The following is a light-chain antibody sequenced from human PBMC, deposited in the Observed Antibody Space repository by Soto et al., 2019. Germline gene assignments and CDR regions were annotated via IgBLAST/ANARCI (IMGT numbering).Light chain of an antibody. CDR2: DVS. V-gene: IGLV2-14*03. CDR3: SSYSSSTTHVV. Sequence: QSTLTQPACVSGSPGRSGTISCTGTSTDVGDFNYVSWYQHLPGRAPKLIIYDVSNRPSGISYRFSASKSGRTASLTISGLQAEDEADYYCSSYSSSTTHVVFGGGTKVTVL. CDR1: STDVGDFNY. J-gene: IGLJ2*01.